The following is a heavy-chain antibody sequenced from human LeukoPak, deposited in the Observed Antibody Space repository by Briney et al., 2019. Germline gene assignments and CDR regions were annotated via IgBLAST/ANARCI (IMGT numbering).Heavy chain of an antibody. V-gene: IGHV3-21*01. CDR2: ISSSSSYI. CDR3: AREAGGIAAAGVFDY. D-gene: IGHD6-13*01. CDR1: GFTFSSYS. J-gene: IGHJ4*02. Sequence: GGSLRLSCAASGFTFSSYSMNWVRQAPGKGLEWVSSISSSSSYIYYADSVKGRFTISRDNAKNSLYLQMNSLRAEDTAVYYCAREAGGIAAAGVFDYWGQGTLVTVSS.